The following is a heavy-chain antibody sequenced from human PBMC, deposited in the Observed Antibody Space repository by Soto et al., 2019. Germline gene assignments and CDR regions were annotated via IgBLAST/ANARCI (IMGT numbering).Heavy chain of an antibody. CDR3: ARSGDNYNRLDY. V-gene: IGHV3-11*06. J-gene: IGHJ4*02. D-gene: IGHD1-1*01. CDR2: SSNSGTFS. Sequence: GGSLRLSCEGSGFTFSDYYISWIRQAPGKGLEWISYSSNSGTFSRYADSVKGRFSISRDNTKNLLYLQMNSLRAEDTAVYYCARSGDNYNRLDYWGQGILVTSPQ. CDR1: GFTFSDYY.